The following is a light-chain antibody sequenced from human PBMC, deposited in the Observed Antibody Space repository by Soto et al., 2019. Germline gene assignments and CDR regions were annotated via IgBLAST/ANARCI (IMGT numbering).Light chain of an antibody. CDR3: SSYAGGMTWV. CDR1: GSDVGSFDL. V-gene: IGLV2-23*01. CDR2: EGS. Sequence: QSALTQPASVSGSPEQSITISCTGPGSDVGSFDLVSWYQQHPGKAPKLIIFEGSKRPSGISTRFSGSKSDNRASLTISGLQAEDEADYYCSSYAGGMTWVFGGGTKLNVL. J-gene: IGLJ3*02.